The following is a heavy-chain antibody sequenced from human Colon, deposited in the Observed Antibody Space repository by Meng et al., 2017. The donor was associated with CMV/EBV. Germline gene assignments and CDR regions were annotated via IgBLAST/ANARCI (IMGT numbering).Heavy chain of an antibody. CDR3: ARLEGYYGSGSYNY. CDR1: GGSISSSNYY. V-gene: IGHV4-39*07. CDR2: VQYSGST. Sequence: SETLSLTCTVSGGSISSSNYYWGWIRQPPGKGLEWIASVQYSGSTYYNASLKSRVTISVDTSKNQFSLKLTSVTAADTAVYYCARLEGYYGSGSYNYWGQGTLVTVSS. D-gene: IGHD3-10*01. J-gene: IGHJ4*02.